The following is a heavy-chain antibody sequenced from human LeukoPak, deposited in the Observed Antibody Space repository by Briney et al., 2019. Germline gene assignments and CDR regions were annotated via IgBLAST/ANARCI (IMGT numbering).Heavy chain of an antibody. V-gene: IGHV3-15*01. CDR2: IKSKGDGETT. J-gene: IGHJ5*01. D-gene: IGHD3-10*01. Sequence: GESLRLSCAASGFTFTNAWMNWVCQAPGKGLAWVGRIKSKGDGETTDYAAPVKGRFTMSRDDSKATVYLQMNYLEAEDTAVYYCTTDLGLTMIRGVIVSWGQGALVTVSS. CDR3: TTDLGLTMIRGVIVS. CDR1: GFTFTNAW.